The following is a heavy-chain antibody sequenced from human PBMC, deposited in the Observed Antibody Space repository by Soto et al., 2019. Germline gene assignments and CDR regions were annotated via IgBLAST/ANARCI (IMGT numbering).Heavy chain of an antibody. CDR3: ASWHYSNYYYYCGMDV. D-gene: IGHD4-4*01. CDR2: INHSGST. Sequence: SETLSLTCAVYGGSFSGYYWSWIRQPPGKGLEWIGEINHSGSTNYNPSLKSRVTISVDTSKNQFSLKLSSVTAADTAVYYCASWHYSNYYYYCGMDVWGQGTTVTVSS. J-gene: IGHJ6*02. V-gene: IGHV4-34*01. CDR1: GGSFSGYY.